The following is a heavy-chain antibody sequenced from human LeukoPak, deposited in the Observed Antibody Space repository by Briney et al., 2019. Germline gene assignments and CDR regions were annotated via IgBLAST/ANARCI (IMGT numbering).Heavy chain of an antibody. CDR3: ARDLVGASSDY. D-gene: IGHD1-26*01. CDR1: GFTFSSYS. CDR2: ISSSSSYI. J-gene: IGHJ4*02. V-gene: IGHV3-21*01. Sequence: GGSLRLSCAASGFTFSSYSMNWVRQAPGKGLEWVSSISSSSSYIYYADSVKGRFTISRDNAKNSLHLQMNSLRAEDTAVYYCARDLVGASSDYWGQGTLVTVSS.